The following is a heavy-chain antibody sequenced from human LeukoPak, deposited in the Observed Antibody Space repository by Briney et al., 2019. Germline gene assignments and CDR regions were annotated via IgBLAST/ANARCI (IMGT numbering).Heavy chain of an antibody. CDR3: ARGYGGSYFDY. CDR1: GYTFTGYY. J-gene: IGHJ4*02. V-gene: IGHV1-2*02. D-gene: IGHD6-25*01. Sequence: ASLKVSCKASGYTFTGYYMHWVRQAPGQGLGWMGWINPNSGGTNFAQKFQGRVTMTRDTSISTAYMELSRLRSDDTAVYYCARGYGGSYFDYWGQGTLVTVSS. CDR2: INPNSGGT.